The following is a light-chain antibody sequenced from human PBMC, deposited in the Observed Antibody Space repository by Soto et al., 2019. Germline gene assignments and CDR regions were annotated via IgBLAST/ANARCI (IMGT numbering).Light chain of an antibody. CDR1: QRRSGY. CDR3: QQRSNLPWT. J-gene: IGKJ1*01. Sequence: EIVLTQSPATHSLSPGERATLSCRASQRRSGYLAWYQQKPGQAPRLLIYDASNRATGIPVRFSGSGSGADYTLTISSLEPEDFAVYYCQQRSNLPWTFGQGTKV. V-gene: IGKV3-11*01. CDR2: DAS.